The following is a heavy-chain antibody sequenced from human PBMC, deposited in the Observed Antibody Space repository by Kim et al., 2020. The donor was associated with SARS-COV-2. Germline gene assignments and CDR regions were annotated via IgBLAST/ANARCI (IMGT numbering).Heavy chain of an antibody. CDR1: GFTFFGHA. J-gene: IGHJ4*02. Sequence: GGSLRLSCTTSGFTFFGHAMSWVRQAPGKGLEWVSSIDGSDGTTYYVDSVKGRFSISSDDSRNTLYLQMSALRADDTATYYCLKGGWGWIWDYWDQGTLV. CDR2: IDGSDGTT. V-gene: IGHV3-23*01. CDR3: LKGGWGWIWDY. D-gene: IGHD2-21*01.